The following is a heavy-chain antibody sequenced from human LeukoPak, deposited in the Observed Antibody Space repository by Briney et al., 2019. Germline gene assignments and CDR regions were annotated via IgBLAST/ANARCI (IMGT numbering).Heavy chain of an antibody. J-gene: IGHJ5*02. CDR3: ARFHYYGSGSHWVVRDWFDP. V-gene: IGHV1-18*01. CDR1: GYTFTSYG. CDR2: ISAYNGNT. Sequence: ASVKVSCKASGYTFTSYGISWVRQAPGQGLEWMGWISAYNGNTNYAQKLQGRVTMTTDTSTSTAYMELRSLRSDDTAVYYCARFHYYGSGSHWVVRDWFDPWGQGTLVTVSS. D-gene: IGHD3-10*01.